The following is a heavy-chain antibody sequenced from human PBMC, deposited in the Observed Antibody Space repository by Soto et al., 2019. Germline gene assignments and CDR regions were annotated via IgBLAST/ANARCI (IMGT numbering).Heavy chain of an antibody. V-gene: IGHV4-61*01. J-gene: IGHJ4*02. Sequence: PSETLSLTCTVSGGSVSSGSYYWSWIRQPPGKGLEWIGYIYYSGSTNYNPSLKSRVTISVDTSKNQFSLKLSSVTAADTAVYYCARERYSGSRYLDYWGQGTLVTVSS. D-gene: IGHD1-26*01. CDR3: ARERYSGSRYLDY. CDR1: GGSVSSGSYY. CDR2: IYYSGST.